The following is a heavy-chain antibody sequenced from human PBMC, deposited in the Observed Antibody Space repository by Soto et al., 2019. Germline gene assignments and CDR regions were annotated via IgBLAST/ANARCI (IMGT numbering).Heavy chain of an antibody. CDR2: ISSDGDIT. J-gene: IGHJ5*02. CDR3: VKVSTFYDILTGYYSTNFFDP. Sequence: GGSLRLSCSASGFTFSEYSMHWARQAPGKGLQYVSTISSDGDITYYADSVKGRFTISRDNSKNTLYLQMNSLRPEDTAVYYCVKVSTFYDILTGYYSTNFFDPWGQGTLVTVPQ. CDR1: GFTFSEYS. D-gene: IGHD3-9*01. V-gene: IGHV3-64D*06.